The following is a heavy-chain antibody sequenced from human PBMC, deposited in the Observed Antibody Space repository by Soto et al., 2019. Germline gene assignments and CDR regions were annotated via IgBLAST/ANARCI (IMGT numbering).Heavy chain of an antibody. J-gene: IGHJ6*03. CDR1: GYTITSYD. V-gene: IGHV1-8*01. CDR3: ARMGWVGNSSSPYYYYYYMDV. CDR2: MNPNSGNT. D-gene: IGHD6-13*01. Sequence: VSVKASCKASGYTITSYDISWVRQANGQGLEWMGWMNPNSGNTGYAQKFQGRVTMTRNTSISTAYMELSSLRSEDTAVYYCARMGWVGNSSSPYYYYYYMDVWGKGTKVTVSS.